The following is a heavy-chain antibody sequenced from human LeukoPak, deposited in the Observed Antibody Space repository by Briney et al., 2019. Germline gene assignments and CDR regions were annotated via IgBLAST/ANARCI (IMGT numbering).Heavy chain of an antibody. CDR2: IGGDGGDT. CDR1: GFTFTSYT. CDR3: AKHTFWSGYNFVDY. J-gene: IGHJ4*02. Sequence: GSLRLSCASSGFTFTSYTMSWVRQAPGQGLEWVSSIGGDGGDTYYADSVKGRFTISRDNSKNTLYLQMNSLRAEDTAVYYCAKHTFWSGYNFVDYWGQGTLVSVSS. V-gene: IGHV3-23*01. D-gene: IGHD3-3*01.